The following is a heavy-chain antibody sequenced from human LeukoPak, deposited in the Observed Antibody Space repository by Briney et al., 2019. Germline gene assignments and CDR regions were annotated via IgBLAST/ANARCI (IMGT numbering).Heavy chain of an antibody. CDR2: IRYDGNIK. Sequence: GGSLRLSCAASGFTFSSYDMHWVRQAPGKGLEWVAFIRYDGNIKYFADSVKGRFTISRDTSKNTLYLQMNSRRAEDTAVYYCAKGRYYDSSGYPIDYWGQGTLVTVSS. J-gene: IGHJ4*02. D-gene: IGHD3-22*01. CDR3: AKGRYYDSSGYPIDY. V-gene: IGHV3-30*02. CDR1: GFTFSSYD.